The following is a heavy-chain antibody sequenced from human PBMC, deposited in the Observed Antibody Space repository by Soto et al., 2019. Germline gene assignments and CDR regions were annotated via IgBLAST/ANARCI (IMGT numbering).Heavy chain of an antibody. D-gene: IGHD2-21*02. CDR3: ARAAVTALKD. V-gene: IGHV1-69*06. CDR1: GGTFITNT. J-gene: IGHJ4*02. CDR2: IIPIYGTT. Sequence: ASVKVSCKASGGTFITNTISWVRQVPGQGLEWMGGIIPIYGTTNYAQRFQDRLTITADKSTSTAYMELSSLKSEDTAVFYCARAAVTALKDWGQGTQVTVSS.